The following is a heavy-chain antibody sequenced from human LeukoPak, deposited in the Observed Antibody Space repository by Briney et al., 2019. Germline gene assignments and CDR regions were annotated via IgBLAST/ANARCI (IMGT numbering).Heavy chain of an antibody. V-gene: IGHV1-2*02. J-gene: IGHJ4*02. Sequence: ASVKVSCKASGYTFTGYYMHWVRQAPGQGLEWMGWINPNSGGTNYAQKFQGRVTMTRNTSISTAYMELSSLRSEDTAVYYCARVEGNTMIVVGFDYWGQGTLVTVSS. CDR1: GYTFTGYY. CDR3: ARVEGNTMIVVGFDY. D-gene: IGHD3-22*01. CDR2: INPNSGGT.